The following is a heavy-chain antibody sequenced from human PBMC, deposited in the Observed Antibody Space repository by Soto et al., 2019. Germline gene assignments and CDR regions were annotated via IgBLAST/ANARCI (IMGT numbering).Heavy chain of an antibody. Sequence: PSETLSLTCNVSGGSMNNFYWTWIRQPPGKGLEWIAHVSYSGVTKYNPSLQSRVTISVDTSKSHFSLNLNSVSAADTAIYYCARYSNRHQWLDSWGQGTLVTVSS. J-gene: IGHJ4*02. CDR2: VSYSGVT. CDR3: ARYSNRHQWLDS. D-gene: IGHD6-13*01. V-gene: IGHV4-59*12. CDR1: GGSMNNFY.